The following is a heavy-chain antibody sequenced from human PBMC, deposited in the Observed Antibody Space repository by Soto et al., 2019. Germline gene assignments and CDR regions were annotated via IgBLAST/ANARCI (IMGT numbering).Heavy chain of an antibody. J-gene: IGHJ4*02. CDR3: AGGWGTGTTVD. D-gene: IGHD1-7*01. CDR1: GFTFSSYE. Sequence: EVQLVESGGGLVQPGGSLRLSCAASGFTFSSYEMNWVRQAPGKGLEWVSYISSSGSTIYYADSVKGRFTISRDNAKNSLYLQMNSLRAEDTAVYYCAGGWGTGTTVDWGQGTLVTVSS. V-gene: IGHV3-48*03. CDR2: ISSSGSTI.